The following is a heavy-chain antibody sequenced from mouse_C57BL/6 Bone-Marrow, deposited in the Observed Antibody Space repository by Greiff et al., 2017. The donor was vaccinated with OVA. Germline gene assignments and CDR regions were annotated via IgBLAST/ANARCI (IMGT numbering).Heavy chain of an antibody. Sequence: QVQLQQSGAELVRPGASVTLSCKASGYTFTDYEMHWVKQTPVHGLEWIGAIDPETGGTAYNQKFKGKAILTADKSYSTAYMELRSLTSEDSAVYYCTRSYSNYGDFDYWGQGTTLTVSS. D-gene: IGHD2-5*01. V-gene: IGHV1-15*01. J-gene: IGHJ2*01. CDR3: TRSYSNYGDFDY. CDR2: IDPETGGT. CDR1: GYTFTDYE.